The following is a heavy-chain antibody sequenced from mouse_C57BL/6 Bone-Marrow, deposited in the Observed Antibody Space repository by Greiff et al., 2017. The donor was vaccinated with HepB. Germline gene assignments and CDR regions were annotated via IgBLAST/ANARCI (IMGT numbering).Heavy chain of an antibody. J-gene: IGHJ1*03. CDR1: GFTFSDFY. Sequence: EVHLVESGGGLVQSGRSLRLSCATSGFTFSDFYMEWVRQAPGKGLEWIAASRNKANDYTTEYSASVKGRFIVSRDTSQSILYLQMNALRAEDTAIYYCARDACRSGYFDVWGTGTTVTVSS. V-gene: IGHV7-1*01. CDR3: ARDACRSGYFDV. CDR2: SRNKANDYTT.